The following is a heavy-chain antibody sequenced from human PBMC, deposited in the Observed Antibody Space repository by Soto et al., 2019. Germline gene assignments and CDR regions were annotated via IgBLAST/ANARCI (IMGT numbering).Heavy chain of an antibody. D-gene: IGHD1-1*01. CDR2: VHISGHS. J-gene: IGHJ5*01. CDR3: ARVRQGCSANNCYFDP. Sequence: LSLTCTLSGGSVRAPDWWNWVRQSPDKGLEWIAEVHISGHSNYNPSLRSRVSVSIDSSKNQFYLNLNSVTAADTAIYYCARVRQGCSANNCYFDPRGQGTQVTVSS. V-gene: IGHV4-4*02. CDR1: GGSVRAPDW.